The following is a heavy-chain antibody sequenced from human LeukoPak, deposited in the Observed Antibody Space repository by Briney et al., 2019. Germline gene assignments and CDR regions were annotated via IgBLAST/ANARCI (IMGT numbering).Heavy chain of an antibody. V-gene: IGHV4-59*05. CDR1: GGSISSYY. Sequence: SETLSLTCTVSGGSISSYYWSWIRQPAGKGLEWIGSIYYSGSTYYNPSLKSRVTISVDTSKNQFSLKLSSVTAADTAVYYCARPGYYYDSSGPAGFDYWGQGTLVTVSS. J-gene: IGHJ4*02. CDR3: ARPGYYYDSSGPAGFDY. CDR2: IYYSGST. D-gene: IGHD3-22*01.